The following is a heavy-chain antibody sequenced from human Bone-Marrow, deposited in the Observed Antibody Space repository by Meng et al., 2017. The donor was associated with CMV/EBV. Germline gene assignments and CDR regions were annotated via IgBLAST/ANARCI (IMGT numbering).Heavy chain of an antibody. CDR3: ARGSLEADEDPG. V-gene: IGHV7-4-1*02. D-gene: IGHD6-13*01. Sequence: QVQVLQSGSELKQPGASGKVSCRPSGYTFTSYAMNWVRQAPGQGLEWMGWINTITGDPTYAQGFTGRFVFSLDTSVSTAYLQISSLKTDDTAVYYCARGSLEADEDPGWGQGTLVTVSS. CDR1: GYTFTSYA. J-gene: IGHJ4*02. CDR2: INTITGDP.